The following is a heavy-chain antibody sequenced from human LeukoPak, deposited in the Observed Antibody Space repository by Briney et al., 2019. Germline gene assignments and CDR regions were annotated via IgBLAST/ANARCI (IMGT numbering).Heavy chain of an antibody. J-gene: IGHJ4*02. CDR2: ISSSSYI. D-gene: IGHD3-3*01. Sequence: GGSLRLSCAASGFTFSSYSMNWVRQAPGKGLEWVSSISSSSYIYYADSVKGRFTISRDNAKNSLYLQMNSLRAEDTAVYYCARVGDFWSGHNDYWGQGTLVTVSS. V-gene: IGHV3-21*01. CDR3: ARVGDFWSGHNDY. CDR1: GFTFSSYS.